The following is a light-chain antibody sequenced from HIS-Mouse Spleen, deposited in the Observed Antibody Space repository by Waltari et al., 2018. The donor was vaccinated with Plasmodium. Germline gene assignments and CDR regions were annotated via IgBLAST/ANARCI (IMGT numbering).Light chain of an antibody. J-gene: IGLJ2*01. V-gene: IGLV8-61*01. Sequence: QTVVTQEPSFSVSPGGTVTLTCGLSSGSVSTSYYPSWYQQTPGQAPRTLIYSTNNRSSGVPERFSGSVLGNKAALTITGAQADDESDYYCVLYMGSGIWVFGGGTKLTVL. CDR3: VLYMGSGIWV. CDR2: STN. CDR1: SGSVSTSYY.